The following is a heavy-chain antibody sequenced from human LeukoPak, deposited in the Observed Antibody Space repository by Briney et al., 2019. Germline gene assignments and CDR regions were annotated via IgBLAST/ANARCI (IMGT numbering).Heavy chain of an antibody. CDR1: GFTFSSYW. Sequence: GGSLRLSCAASGFTFSSYWMSWVRQAPGKGLEWVANKKQDGSEKYYVDSVKGRFTISRDNAKNSLYLQMNSLRAEDTAVYYCARGGYNWNDATLDYWGQGTLVTVSS. CDR3: ARGGYNWNDATLDY. V-gene: IGHV3-7*01. CDR2: KKQDGSEK. J-gene: IGHJ4*02. D-gene: IGHD1-1*01.